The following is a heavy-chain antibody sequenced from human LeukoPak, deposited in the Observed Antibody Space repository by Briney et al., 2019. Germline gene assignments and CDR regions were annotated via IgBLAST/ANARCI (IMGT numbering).Heavy chain of an antibody. Sequence: WGSLRLSCAASGFTFSSYWMHWVRQAPGKGLVGVSRINSDGSSTSYADSVKGRFTISRDDSKNTLYLQMNSLKTEDTAVYYCSTDLAYPYDFWSGYYQEENSFDYWGQGTMVTVSS. CDR1: GFTFSSYW. CDR2: INSDGSST. J-gene: IGHJ4*02. V-gene: IGHV3-74*01. CDR3: STDLAYPYDFWSGYYQEENSFDY. D-gene: IGHD3-3*01.